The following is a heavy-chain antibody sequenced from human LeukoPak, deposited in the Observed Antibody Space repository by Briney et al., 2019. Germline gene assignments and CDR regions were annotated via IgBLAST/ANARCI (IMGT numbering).Heavy chain of an antibody. Sequence: SETLSLTCTVSGGSISSGGYYWSWIRQHPGKGLEWIGYIYYSGSTYYNPSLQSRVTISVDTSKNQFSLKLSSVTAADTAVYYCARVDTAMVQPLYFDYWGQGTLVTVSS. CDR3: ARVDTAMVQPLYFDY. CDR1: GGSISSGGYY. D-gene: IGHD5-18*01. V-gene: IGHV4-31*03. J-gene: IGHJ4*02. CDR2: IYYSGST.